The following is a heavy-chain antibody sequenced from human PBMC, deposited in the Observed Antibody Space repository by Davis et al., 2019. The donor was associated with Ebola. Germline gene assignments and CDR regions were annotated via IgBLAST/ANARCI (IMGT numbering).Heavy chain of an antibody. CDR2: ISDSGGRT. Sequence: PGGSLRLSCAASGLTFSHYAMSWVRQAPGKGLEWVSAISDSGGRTYYADSVKGRFTISRDNAKNSLYLQMNSLRAEDTAVYYCARDLQWDYAGPYYYYYGMDVWGQGTTVTVSS. J-gene: IGHJ6*02. D-gene: IGHD4-17*01. CDR1: GLTFSHYA. CDR3: ARDLQWDYAGPYYYYYGMDV. V-gene: IGHV3-23*01.